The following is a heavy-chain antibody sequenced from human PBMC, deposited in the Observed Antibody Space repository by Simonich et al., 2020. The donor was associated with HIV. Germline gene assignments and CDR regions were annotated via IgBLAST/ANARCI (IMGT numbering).Heavy chain of an antibody. Sequence: QVQLVESGGGVVQPGRSLRLSCAASGFAFSGYGMHWVRQAPGKGREWGAVFWYDGIRKYNADCVGVRLTISRDNSMNTVYLQMNTLRAEDTAVYYCARDNDGTSHYSQFDYWGQGTLVTVSS. CDR1: GFAFSGYG. CDR3: ARDNDGTSHYSQFDY. D-gene: IGHD3-22*01. J-gene: IGHJ4*02. V-gene: IGHV3-33*01. CDR2: FWYDGIRK.